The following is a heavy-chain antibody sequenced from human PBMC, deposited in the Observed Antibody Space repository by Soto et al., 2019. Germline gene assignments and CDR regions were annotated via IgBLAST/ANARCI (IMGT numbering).Heavy chain of an antibody. CDR1: GFSLSTTGVG. Sequence: QITLKESGPTLVKPTQTLTLTCTFSGFSLSTTGVGVGWIRQPPGKALEWLALIYWDDDKRYSPSLKCRLTITKDTSKHQVGLTMTNTDPVDTATYSCAHSQWFGEFRSWGQGTLVTVSS. V-gene: IGHV2-5*02. CDR2: IYWDDDK. D-gene: IGHD3-10*01. J-gene: IGHJ5*02. CDR3: AHSQWFGEFRS.